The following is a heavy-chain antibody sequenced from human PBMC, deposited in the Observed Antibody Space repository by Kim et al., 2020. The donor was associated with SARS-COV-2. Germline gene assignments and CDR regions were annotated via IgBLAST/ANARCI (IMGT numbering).Heavy chain of an antibody. CDR2: INTNTGNP. J-gene: IGHJ4*02. D-gene: IGHD3-22*01. CDR1: GYTFTSYA. Sequence: ASVKVSCNASGYTFTSYAMNWVRQAPGQGLEWMGWINTNTGNPTYAQDFTGRFVFSLDTSVSTAYLQISSLKAEDTAVYYCARARGAQTPYYYDSSGYYEGFDYWGQGTLVTVSS. CDR3: ARARGAQTPYYYDSSGYYEGFDY. V-gene: IGHV7-4-1*02.